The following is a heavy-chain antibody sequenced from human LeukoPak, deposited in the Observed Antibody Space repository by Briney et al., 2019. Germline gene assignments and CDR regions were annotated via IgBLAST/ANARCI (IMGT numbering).Heavy chain of an antibody. V-gene: IGHV4-59*01. CDR1: GGSISSYY. CDR2: IYYSGST. D-gene: IGHD5-12*01. CDR3: ARGTYIVATRHFDY. Sequence: PSETLSPTCTVSGGSISSYYWSWIRQPPGKGLEWIGYIYYSGSTNYNPSLKSRVTISVDTSKNQFSLKLSSVTAADTAVYYCARGTYIVATRHFDYWGQGTLVTVSS. J-gene: IGHJ4*02.